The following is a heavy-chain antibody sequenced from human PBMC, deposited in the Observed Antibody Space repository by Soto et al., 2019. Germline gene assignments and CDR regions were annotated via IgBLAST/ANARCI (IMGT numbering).Heavy chain of an antibody. D-gene: IGHD3-10*01. CDR2: ISSSSSYI. J-gene: IGHJ6*02. Sequence: PGGSLRLSCAASGFTFSSYSMNWVRQAPGKGLEWVSSISSSSSYIYYADSVKGRFTISRDKAKNSLYLQMNSLRAEDTAVYYCGKMLVRGRYGMDVWGQGTTVTVSS. CDR3: GKMLVRGRYGMDV. CDR1: GFTFSSYS. V-gene: IGHV3-21*01.